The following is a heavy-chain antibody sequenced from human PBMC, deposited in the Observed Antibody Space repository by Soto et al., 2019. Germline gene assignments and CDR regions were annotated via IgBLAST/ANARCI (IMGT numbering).Heavy chain of an antibody. D-gene: IGHD3-22*01. CDR2: MDPNSGNT. Sequence: QVQLVQSGAEVKKPGASVKVSCKASGYTFTSYDINWVRQATGQGLEWMGWMDPNSGNTGYAQKXQXXXTXTRNTSISTAYMELSSLRSEDTAVYYRARGTFTYYYDSSDDYWGQGTLVTVSS. J-gene: IGHJ4*02. CDR1: GYTFTSYD. CDR3: ARGTFTYYYDSSDDY. V-gene: IGHV1-8*01.